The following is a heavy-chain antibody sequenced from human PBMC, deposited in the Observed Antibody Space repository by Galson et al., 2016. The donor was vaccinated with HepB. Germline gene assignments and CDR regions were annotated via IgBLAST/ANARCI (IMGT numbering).Heavy chain of an antibody. CDR2: DSMDGRRK. D-gene: IGHD2/OR15-2a*01. V-gene: IGHV3-30*03. J-gene: IGHJ4*02. CDR1: EFTFSSYS. Sequence: SLRLSCAASEFTFSSYSMSWVRQAPGKGLEWVAADSMDGRRKFYADSVKGRFTISRDNSNSMLFLQMSSLRADDTAVYYCARRHEYCPPVGCSVDYWGQGTLVSVSS. CDR3: ARRHEYCPPVGCSVDY.